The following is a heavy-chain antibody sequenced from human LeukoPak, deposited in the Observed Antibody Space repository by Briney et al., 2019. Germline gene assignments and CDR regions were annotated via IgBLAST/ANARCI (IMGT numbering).Heavy chain of an antibody. V-gene: IGHV4-4*07. CDR2: IYTSGST. CDR1: GGSISSYY. Sequence: TSETLSLTCTVSGGSISSYYWSWIRQPAGKGLEWIGRIYTSGSTNYNPSLKSRVTISVDTSKNQFSLKLSSVTAADTAVYYCARVRGIAVAGTRRWFDPWGQGTLVTVSS. J-gene: IGHJ5*02. D-gene: IGHD6-19*01. CDR3: ARVRGIAVAGTRRWFDP.